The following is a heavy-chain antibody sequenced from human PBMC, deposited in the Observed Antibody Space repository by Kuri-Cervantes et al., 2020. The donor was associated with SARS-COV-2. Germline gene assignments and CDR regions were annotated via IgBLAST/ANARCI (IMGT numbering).Heavy chain of an antibody. CDR1: GGSISSYY. Sequence: SETLSLTCTVSGGSISSYYWSWIRQPPGKGLEWIGYIYYSGSTNYNPSLKSRVTISVDTSKNRFSLKLSSVTAADTAVYYCARFGYDFWSGYYYFDYWGQGTLVTVSS. D-gene: IGHD3-3*01. V-gene: IGHV4-59*08. CDR2: IYYSGST. J-gene: IGHJ4*02. CDR3: ARFGYDFWSGYYYFDY.